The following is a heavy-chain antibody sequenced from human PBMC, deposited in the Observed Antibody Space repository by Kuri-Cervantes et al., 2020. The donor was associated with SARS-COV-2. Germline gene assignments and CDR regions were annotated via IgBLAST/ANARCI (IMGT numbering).Heavy chain of an antibody. J-gene: IGHJ6*03. CDR1: GGSFSGYY. V-gene: IGHV4-34*01. D-gene: IGHD4-11*01. CDR2: INHSGSS. Sequence: SQTLSLTCAVYGGSFSGYYWSWIRQPPGKGLKWIGEINHSGSSKYNPSLKSRVTISVDTSKNQFSLKLSSVTAADTAVYYCARDLRSTTVTTSYYYYYYYMDVWGKGTTVTVSS. CDR3: ARDLRSTTVTTSYYYYYYYMDV.